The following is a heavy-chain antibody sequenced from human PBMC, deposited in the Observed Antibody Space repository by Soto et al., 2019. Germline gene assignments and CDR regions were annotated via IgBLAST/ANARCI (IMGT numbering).Heavy chain of an antibody. CDR1: GFTFTSYG. J-gene: IGHJ4*02. CDR2: INPNSGGT. Sequence: ASGKGSCTASGFTFTSYGINRGRQAPGQGLEWMGWINPNSGGTNYAQKFQGSVTMTRDTSISTAYMELSRLRSDDTAVYYCARGYRSGWYVFGYWGQGTLVTVSS. D-gene: IGHD6-19*01. V-gene: IGHV1-2*04. CDR3: ARGYRSGWYVFGY.